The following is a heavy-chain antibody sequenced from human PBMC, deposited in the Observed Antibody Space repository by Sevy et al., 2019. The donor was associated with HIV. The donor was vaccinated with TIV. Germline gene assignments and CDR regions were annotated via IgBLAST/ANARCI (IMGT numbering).Heavy chain of an antibody. J-gene: IGHJ5*02. CDR3: AKDGNLGS. V-gene: IGHV3-23*01. CDR1: GFTFSSHV. D-gene: IGHD2-15*01. Sequence: GGSLRLSCAASGFTFSSHVMSWVRQAPGKGLEWVSLISGRGGGAYYADPVKCRFTVCRDNSKNTMFLQMNSLRADVTAIDYCAKDGNLGSWGQGPLVTVSS. CDR2: ISGRGGGA.